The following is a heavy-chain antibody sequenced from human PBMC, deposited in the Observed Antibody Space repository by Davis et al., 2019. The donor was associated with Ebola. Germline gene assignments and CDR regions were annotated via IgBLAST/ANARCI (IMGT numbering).Heavy chain of an antibody. Sequence: MPSEPLSLTCAVYGGSFSGYYWSWIRQPPGKGLEWIGEINHSGSTNYNPSLKSRVTISVDTSKNQFSLKLSSVTAADTAVYYCARGRQSYYYYYMDVWGKGTTVTVSS. CDR3: ARGRQSYYYYYMDV. V-gene: IGHV4-34*01. CDR2: INHSGST. CDR1: GGSFSGYY. D-gene: IGHD1-1*01. J-gene: IGHJ6*03.